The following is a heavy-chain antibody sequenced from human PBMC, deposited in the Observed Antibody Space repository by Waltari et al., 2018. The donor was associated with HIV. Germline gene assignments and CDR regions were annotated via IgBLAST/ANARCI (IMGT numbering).Heavy chain of an antibody. D-gene: IGHD2-15*01. Sequence: QGQLVESGGGVVQPGGSLRLSWASSGFSFSISCMHWVRQGPGKGLEWVKFKRYEGNTKYYADSVKGRFTISRDNSKNTLYQQMSSLGAEDTAVYYCAKELRSGYSYYYYGMDVWGQGTTVTVS. J-gene: IGHJ6*02. CDR3: AKELRSGYSYYYYGMDV. V-gene: IGHV3-30*02. CDR1: GFSFSISC. CDR2: KRYEGNTK.